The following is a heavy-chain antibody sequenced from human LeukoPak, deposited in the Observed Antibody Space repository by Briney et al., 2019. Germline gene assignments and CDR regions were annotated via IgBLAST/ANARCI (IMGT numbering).Heavy chain of an antibody. CDR2: TYYRSKWYN. Sequence: SQTLSLTCAISGDSVSSNSAAWNWIRQSPSRGLEWLGRTYYRSKWYNGYAVSVKSRITINPDTSKNQFSLQLNSVTPEDTAVYYCARDREGYCSGGSCYSVWFDPWGQGTLVTVSS. V-gene: IGHV6-1*01. CDR3: ARDREGYCSGGSCYSVWFDP. D-gene: IGHD2-15*01. CDR1: GDSVSSNSAA. J-gene: IGHJ5*02.